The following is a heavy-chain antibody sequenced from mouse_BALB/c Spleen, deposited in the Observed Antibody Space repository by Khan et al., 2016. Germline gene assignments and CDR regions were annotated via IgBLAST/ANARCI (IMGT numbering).Heavy chain of an antibody. CDR1: GYTFTDYS. Sequence: QIQLVQSGPELKKPGETVKISCKASGYTFTDYSMHWVKQAPGKGLKWMGWINTETGEPTYADDFKGRFAFSLETSASTAYLQINNLKNEDTATYFLARRGDGWVAYWCQGTLVTVSA. D-gene: IGHD2-3*01. CDR3: ARRGDGWVAY. V-gene: IGHV9-2-1*01. CDR2: INTETGEP. J-gene: IGHJ3*01.